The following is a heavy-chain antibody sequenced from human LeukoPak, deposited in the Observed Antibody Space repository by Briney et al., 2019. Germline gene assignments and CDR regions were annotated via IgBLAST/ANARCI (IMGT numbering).Heavy chain of an antibody. J-gene: IGHJ4*02. V-gene: IGHV3-23*01. Sequence: GGSLRLSCAASGFTFSSYAMSWVRQAPGKGLEWVSAISGSGGSTYYADSVKGRFTISRDNSKNTLYLQMNSLRAEDTAVYYCAKDYCDSILFRYYFDYWGQGTLVTVSS. CDR3: AKDYCDSILFRYYFDY. CDR1: GFTFSSYA. D-gene: IGHD3-22*01. CDR2: ISGSGGST.